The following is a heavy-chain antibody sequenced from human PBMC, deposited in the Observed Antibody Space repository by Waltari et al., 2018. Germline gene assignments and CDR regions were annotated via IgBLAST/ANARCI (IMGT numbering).Heavy chain of an antibody. CDR2: ISHSGSP. CDR3: AREDDANSSGRRYFDY. D-gene: IGHD3-22*01. J-gene: IGHJ4*02. Sequence: QVQLQESGPGLVKPSETLSLNCTVSGVSINNYYWSWFRQPPGKGLEWIGYISHSGSPKYNPSLTRRVTISLDTSKNPFSLKVSSVTAADTAVFYCAREDDANSSGRRYFDYWGQGTLVTVSS. CDR1: GVSINNYY. V-gene: IGHV4-59*01.